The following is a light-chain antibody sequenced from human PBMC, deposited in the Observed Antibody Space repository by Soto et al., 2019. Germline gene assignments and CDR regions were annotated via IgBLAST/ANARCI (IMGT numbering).Light chain of an antibody. Sequence: FMLTQPHSVSGSPGKTVTISCTRSSGGIASSYVQWYQQRPGSAPTTVIYENDQRPSEVPDRFSGSIDSSSDSASLTISGLTNEDETDYYCQSYDSSDVVFGGGTKVTVL. CDR1: SGGIASSY. CDR2: END. V-gene: IGLV6-57*04. CDR3: QSYDSSDVV. J-gene: IGLJ2*01.